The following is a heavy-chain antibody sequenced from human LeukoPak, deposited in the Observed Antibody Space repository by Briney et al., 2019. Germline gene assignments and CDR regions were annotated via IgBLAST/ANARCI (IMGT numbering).Heavy chain of an antibody. J-gene: IGHJ3*02. V-gene: IGHV3-23*01. Sequence: GSLRLSCAASGFTFSSYAMSWVRQAPGKGLEWVAAIIGSGGSTYYADSVKGRFTISRDNSKNTLYLQMNSLRAEGTALYYCAKGWYGAFDIWGQGTMVTVSS. D-gene: IGHD6-13*01. CDR2: IIGSGGST. CDR1: GFTFSSYA. CDR3: AKGWYGAFDI.